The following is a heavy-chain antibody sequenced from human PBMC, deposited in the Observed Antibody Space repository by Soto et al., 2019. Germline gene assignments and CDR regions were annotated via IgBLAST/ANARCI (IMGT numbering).Heavy chain of an antibody. Sequence: SETLSLTCTVSGGSISSYYWSWIRQPPGKGLEWIGYIYYSGSTNYNPSLKSRVTISVDTSKNQFSLKLSSVTAADTAVYYCARDNCSSTSCYYMDVWGKGTTVTVSS. D-gene: IGHD2-2*01. V-gene: IGHV4-59*01. CDR2: IYYSGST. J-gene: IGHJ6*03. CDR1: GGSISSYY. CDR3: ARDNCSSTSCYYMDV.